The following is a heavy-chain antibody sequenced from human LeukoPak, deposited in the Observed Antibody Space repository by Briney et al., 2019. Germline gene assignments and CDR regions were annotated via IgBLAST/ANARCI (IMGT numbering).Heavy chain of an antibody. J-gene: IGHJ4*02. CDR1: GFTFDDYA. CDR3: AKDGSYDRSGYYYGRFDY. CDR2: ISGDGGST. D-gene: IGHD3-22*01. V-gene: IGHV3-43*02. Sequence: GGSLRLSXAASGFTFDDYAMHWVGQAPGKGLEWVSLISGDGGSTYYADSMKGRFTISRDNSKNSLYLQMNSLRTEDTALYYCAKDGSYDRSGYYYGRFDYWGQGTLVTVSS.